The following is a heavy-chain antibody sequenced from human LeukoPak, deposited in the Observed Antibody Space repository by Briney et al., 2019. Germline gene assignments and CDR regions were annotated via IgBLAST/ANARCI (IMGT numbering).Heavy chain of an antibody. Sequence: GGSLRLSCAASGFTFSSYSMNWVRQAPGKGLEWVSAISGSGYSTYYADSVKGRFTISRDNSKNTLSLQMNSLRAEDTAIYYCAKTYYTNAFDIWGQGTLVTVSS. CDR2: ISGSGYST. J-gene: IGHJ3*02. V-gene: IGHV3-23*01. CDR3: AKTYYTNAFDI. D-gene: IGHD3-22*01. CDR1: GFTFSSYS.